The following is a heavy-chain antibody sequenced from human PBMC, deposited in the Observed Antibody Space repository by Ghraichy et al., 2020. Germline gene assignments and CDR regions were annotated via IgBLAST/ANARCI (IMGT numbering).Heavy chain of an antibody. Sequence: GGSLRLSCAASGFTFSSYWMHWVRQAPGTGLVWVSRINSDGSSTSYADSVKGRFTISRDNAKHTLYLQMNSLRAEDTAVYYCARGTMAFDYWGQGTLVTFSS. CDR1: GFTFSSYW. CDR2: INSDGSST. D-gene: IGHD4/OR15-4a*01. CDR3: ARGTMAFDY. V-gene: IGHV3-74*01. J-gene: IGHJ4*02.